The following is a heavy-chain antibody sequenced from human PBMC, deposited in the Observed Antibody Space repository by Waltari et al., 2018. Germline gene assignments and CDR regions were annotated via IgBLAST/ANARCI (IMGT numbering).Heavy chain of an antibody. D-gene: IGHD2-21*02. J-gene: IGHJ6*02. Sequence: QVQLVQSGAEVKKPGSSVKVSCKASGGTFSSYAISWVRQAPGQGLGWMGGIIPILGIANYAQKFQGRVTITADKSTSTAYMELSSLRSEDTAVYYCARGSVVVTAHEYYYYYYGMDVWGQGTTVTVSS. CDR3: ARGSVVVTAHEYYYYYYGMDV. V-gene: IGHV1-69*10. CDR2: IIPILGIA. CDR1: GGTFSSYA.